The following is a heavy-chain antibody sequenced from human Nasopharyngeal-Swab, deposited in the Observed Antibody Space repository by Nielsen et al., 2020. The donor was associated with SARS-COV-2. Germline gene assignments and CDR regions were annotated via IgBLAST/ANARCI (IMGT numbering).Heavy chain of an antibody. CDR3: AKAPYLRGLDV. J-gene: IGHJ6*02. V-gene: IGHV3-23*01. Sequence: GGSLRLSCAASGFTFSSYAMSWVRQAPGKGLEWVSIISGSGDTTYYAASVKDRFTISRDNSKNTLYLQTNSLRVEDTAVYYCAKAPYLRGLDVWGQGTTVTVSS. D-gene: IGHD2-21*01. CDR2: ISGSGDTT. CDR1: GFTFSSYA.